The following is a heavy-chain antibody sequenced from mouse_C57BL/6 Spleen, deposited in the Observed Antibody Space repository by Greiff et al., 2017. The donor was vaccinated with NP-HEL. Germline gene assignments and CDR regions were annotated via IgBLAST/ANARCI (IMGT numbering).Heavy chain of an antibody. CDR3: ARLGYGSRAMDY. CDR1: GFTFTDYY. D-gene: IGHD1-1*01. V-gene: IGHV7-3*01. J-gene: IGHJ4*01. Sequence: EVMLVESGGGLVQPGGSLSLSCAASGFTFTDYYMSWVRQPPGKALEWLGFIRNKANGYTTEYSASVKGRFTISRDNSQSILYLQMNALRAEDSATYYCARLGYGSRAMDYWGQGTSVTVSS. CDR2: IRNKANGYTT.